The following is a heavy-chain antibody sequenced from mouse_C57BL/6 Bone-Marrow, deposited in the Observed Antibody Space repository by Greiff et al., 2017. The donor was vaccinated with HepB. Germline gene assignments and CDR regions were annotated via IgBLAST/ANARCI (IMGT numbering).Heavy chain of an antibody. CDR3: ARYSLPITPVVLDY. V-gene: IGHV1-55*01. Sequence: QVQLQQPGAELVKPGASVKMSCKASGYTFTSYWITWVKQRPGQGLEWIGDIYPGSGSTNYNEKFKSKATLTVDTSPSTAYMQLSSLTSEDSAVYYCARYSLPITPVVLDYWGQGTTLTVSS. CDR2: IYPGSGST. D-gene: IGHD1-1*01. CDR1: GYTFTSYW. J-gene: IGHJ2*01.